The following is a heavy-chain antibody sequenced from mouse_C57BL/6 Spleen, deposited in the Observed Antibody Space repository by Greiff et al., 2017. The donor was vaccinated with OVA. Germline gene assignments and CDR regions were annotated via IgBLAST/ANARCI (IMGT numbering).Heavy chain of an antibody. CDR2: ISSGGDYI. D-gene: IGHD4-1*01. V-gene: IGHV5-9-1*02. Sequence: EVKLMESGEGLVKPGRSLKLSCAASGFTFSSYAMSWVRQTPEKRLEWVAYISSGGDYIYYADTVKGRFTISRDNARNTLYLQMSSLKSEDTAMYYCTRDRTGKYYFDYWGQGTTLTVSS. CDR1: GFTFSSYA. CDR3: TRDRTGKYYFDY. J-gene: IGHJ2*01.